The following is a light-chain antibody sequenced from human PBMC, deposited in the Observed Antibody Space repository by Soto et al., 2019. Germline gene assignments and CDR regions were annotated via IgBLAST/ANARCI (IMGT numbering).Light chain of an antibody. CDR1: SSDXCRCNY. J-gene: IGLJ1*01. Sequence: XSALTQPAPVPPSPGHSITPSCTGNSSDXCRCNYVSCYQLHPGKAPKLMSYDVSNRHSGVSNRFSGSKSVNTASLTISGLQAEDEADYYSSSYTSSSTRPYVIGTGTKVTGL. CDR3: SSYTSSSTRPYV. V-gene: IGLV2-14*01. CDR2: DVS.